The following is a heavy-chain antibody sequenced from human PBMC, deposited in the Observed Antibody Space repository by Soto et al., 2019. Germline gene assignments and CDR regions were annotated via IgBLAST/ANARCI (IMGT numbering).Heavy chain of an antibody. V-gene: IGHV1-69*04. CDR1: GGTFSSYT. J-gene: IGHJ4*02. D-gene: IGHD2-15*01. CDR3: ARDKGYCSDTSCPDFDY. Sequence: GASVKVSCKASGGTFSSYTISWVRQAPGQGLEWMGRIIPILGIANYAQKFQGRVTITADKSTSTAYMELSSLRYEDTAVYYCARDKGYCSDTSCPDFDYWGQGTLVTVSS. CDR2: IIPILGIA.